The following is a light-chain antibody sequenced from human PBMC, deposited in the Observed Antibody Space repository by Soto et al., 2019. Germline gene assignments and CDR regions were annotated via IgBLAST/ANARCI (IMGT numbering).Light chain of an antibody. Sequence: EIVMTQSPATLSVSPGERATLSCRASQSVSSQLAWYQQKPGQAPRLLMYGASTRATGIPARFSGSGSGTEFTLTISSLQSEDFAVYYCQQYNNWPITFGQGTRLEIK. CDR3: QQYNNWPIT. CDR1: QSVSSQ. V-gene: IGKV3-15*01. CDR2: GAS. J-gene: IGKJ5*01.